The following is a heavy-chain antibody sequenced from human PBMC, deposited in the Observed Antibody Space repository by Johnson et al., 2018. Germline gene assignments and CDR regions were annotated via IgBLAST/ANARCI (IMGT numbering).Heavy chain of an antibody. V-gene: IGHV3-33*06. CDR1: GFTFSSYG. CDR2: IWYEGSNT. D-gene: IGHD3-3*01. Sequence: QLVDCGGGVVQPGRSLRRSCAASGFTFSSYGMHWVRQAPGKGLEWVAVIWYEGSNTYYADSVKGRFTISRDNSKNTLYLQMNSLRAEDTAVYYCAKEYYDFWSGYYRYYYYYMDVWGKGTTVTVSS. J-gene: IGHJ6*03. CDR3: AKEYYDFWSGYYRYYYYYMDV.